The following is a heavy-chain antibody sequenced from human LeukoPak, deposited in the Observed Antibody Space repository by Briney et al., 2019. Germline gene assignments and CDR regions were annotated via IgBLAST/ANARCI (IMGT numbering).Heavy chain of an antibody. J-gene: IGHJ3*01. CDR2: MKSMVSGGTP. V-gene: IGHV3-15*01. CDR3: NTDFL. Sequence: GGSLRLSCAASGLTLSNAWIHWVRQAPGKGLEWVGRMKSMVSGGTPDYAAPVRGRFTISRDDSKNTLYLQMNSLTTEDGAVYYCNTDFLWGQGTMVTVSS. CDR1: GLTLSNAW.